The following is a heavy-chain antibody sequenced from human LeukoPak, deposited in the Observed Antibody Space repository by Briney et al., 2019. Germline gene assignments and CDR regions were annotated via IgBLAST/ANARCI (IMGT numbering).Heavy chain of an antibody. CDR1: GFSFSSFW. V-gene: IGHV3-7*04. CDR3: ARAIGGYNVMDV. CDR2: IKEDGSKK. Sequence: SGGSLRLSCAASGFSFSSFWMGWVRQVSGKRPEWVANIKEDGSKKQYVESLKGRFAIARDNAKNSLYLGMNSLRVEDTGVYYCARAIGGYNVMDVWGQGTTVTVSS. J-gene: IGHJ6*02. D-gene: IGHD2-15*01.